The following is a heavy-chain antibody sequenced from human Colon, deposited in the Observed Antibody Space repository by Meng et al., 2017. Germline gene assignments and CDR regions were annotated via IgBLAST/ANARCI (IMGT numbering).Heavy chain of an antibody. Sequence: QAQLQESGPGLVGPSETLSLTCTVSGGSVSSGSYYWSWIRQPPGKGLEWIGYIYYSGSTNYNPSLKSRVTISVDTSKNQFSLKLSSVTAADTAVYYCARGASDYDFDYWGQGTLVTVSS. D-gene: IGHD3-22*01. V-gene: IGHV4-61*01. J-gene: IGHJ4*02. CDR3: ARGASDYDFDY. CDR1: GGSVSSGSYY. CDR2: IYYSGST.